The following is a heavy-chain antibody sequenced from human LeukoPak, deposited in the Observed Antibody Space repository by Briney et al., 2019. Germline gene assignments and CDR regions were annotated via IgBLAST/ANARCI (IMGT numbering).Heavy chain of an antibody. CDR2: ISWNSGSI. CDR3: AKVFRVGASV. D-gene: IGHD1-26*01. V-gene: IGHV3-9*01. Sequence: GGSLRLSCAASGFTFDDYAMHWVRQAPGKGLEWVSGISWNSGSIGYADSVKGRFTISRDNAKNSLYLQMNSLRAEDTALYYCAKVFRVGASVWGQGTLVTVSS. CDR1: GFTFDDYA. J-gene: IGHJ4*02.